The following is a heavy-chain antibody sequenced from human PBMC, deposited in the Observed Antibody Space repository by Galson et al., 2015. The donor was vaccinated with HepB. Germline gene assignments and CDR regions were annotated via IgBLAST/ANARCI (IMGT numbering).Heavy chain of an antibody. J-gene: IGHJ4*02. CDR3: ARGGYSSGYYFQFDH. Sequence: SVKVSCKASGYTFTHYAVHWVRQAPGHGLESMGWINAGNGNTKYSQNFQGRVTITSDTSASTAYMELSSLRSEDTAVYYCARGGYSSGYYFQFDHWGQGALVTVSS. V-gene: IGHV1-3*01. CDR1: GYTFTHYA. CDR2: INAGNGNT. D-gene: IGHD3-22*01.